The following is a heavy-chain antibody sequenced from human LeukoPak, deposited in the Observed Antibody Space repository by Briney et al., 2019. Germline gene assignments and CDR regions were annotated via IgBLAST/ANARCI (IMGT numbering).Heavy chain of an antibody. CDR3: ARRRRQGFDS. V-gene: IGHV4-38-2*01. CDR2: MYHSGNT. CDR1: GYSISSGYY. Sequence: SETLSLTCAVSGYSISSGYYWGWIRQPPGKGLESMGSMYHSGNTYYNPSLKSRVTISIDTSKNQFPLKLSSVTAAATAIYYCARRRRQGFDSWGQGTLVTVSS. J-gene: IGHJ4*02.